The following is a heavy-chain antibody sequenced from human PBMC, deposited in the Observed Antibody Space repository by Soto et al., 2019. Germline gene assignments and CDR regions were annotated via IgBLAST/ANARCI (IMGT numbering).Heavy chain of an antibody. CDR2: IYYSGST. J-gene: IGHJ4*02. CDR3: ARHQARGVNNLIDY. CDR1: VVSISSSSYY. Sequence: XETLSLTCTFSVVSISSSSYYCGWIRQPPGKGLEWIGSIYYSGSTYYNPSLKSRVTISVDTSKNQFSLKLSSVTAADTAVYYCARHQARGVNNLIDYWGPTTLVTVSS. D-gene: IGHD3-10*01. V-gene: IGHV4-39*01.